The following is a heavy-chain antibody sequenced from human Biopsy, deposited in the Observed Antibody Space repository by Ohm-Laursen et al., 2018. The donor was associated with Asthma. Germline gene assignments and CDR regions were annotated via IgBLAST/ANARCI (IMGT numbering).Heavy chain of an antibody. J-gene: IGHJ4*02. CDR2: INSVFGTT. Sequence: SVKVSCKSLGGTFNTYVIGWVRQAPGQGLEWMGGINSVFGTTTYPQKFQDRVTITADDSTSTVYMGLSSLRSEDTAVYYCARKAGPCISRTCYSLDFWGQGTLVTVSS. V-gene: IGHV1-69*13. CDR1: GGTFNTYV. D-gene: IGHD2-2*01. CDR3: ARKAGPCISRTCYSLDF.